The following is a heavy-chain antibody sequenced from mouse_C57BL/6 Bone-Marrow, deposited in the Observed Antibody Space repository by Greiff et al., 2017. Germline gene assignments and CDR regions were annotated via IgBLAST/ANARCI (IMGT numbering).Heavy chain of an antibody. CDR1: GFTFSSYG. Sequence: EVKLVESGGDLVKPGGSLKLSCAASGFTFSSYGMSWVRQTPDKRLEWVATISSGGSYTYYPDSVKGRFTISRDNAKNTLYLQMSSLKSEDTAMYDCARQGITTVVAPWFAYWGQGTLVTVSA. CDR3: ARQGITTVVAPWFAY. V-gene: IGHV5-6*01. D-gene: IGHD1-1*01. J-gene: IGHJ3*01. CDR2: ISSGGSYT.